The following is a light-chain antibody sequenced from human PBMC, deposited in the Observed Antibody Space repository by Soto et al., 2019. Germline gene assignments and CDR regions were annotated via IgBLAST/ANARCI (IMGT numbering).Light chain of an antibody. CDR2: AAS. CDR3: LQDYTYPWT. CDR1: QGISSY. V-gene: IGKV1-8*01. Sequence: AIRMTQSPSSLSASTGDRVTITCRASQGISSYLAWYQQKPGKAPNLLIYAASSLRSGVPSRFSGSGSGTHFTLTINSLQAEDSATYFCLQDYTYPWTFGQGTKVDIK. J-gene: IGKJ1*01.